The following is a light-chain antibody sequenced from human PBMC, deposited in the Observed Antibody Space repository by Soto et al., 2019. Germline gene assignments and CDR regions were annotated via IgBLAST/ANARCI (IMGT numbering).Light chain of an antibody. V-gene: IGKV3-20*01. CDR2: GAS. J-gene: IGKJ1*01. CDR3: QRYDNTPRT. Sequence: EIVLTQSPGTLSLSLGERATLSCRASQSVSSNYLAWYQQHPGQAPRLLIFGASNRATGIPDRFSGSGSGTDFTLTISRLEPEDFAVYYCQRYDNTPRTFGQGTKVEVK. CDR1: QSVSSNY.